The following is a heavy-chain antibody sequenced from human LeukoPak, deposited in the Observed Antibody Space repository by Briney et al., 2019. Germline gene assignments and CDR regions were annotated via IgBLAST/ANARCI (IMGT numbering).Heavy chain of an antibody. Sequence: PGGSLTLSCAASGFIFEDNGMSWVRQSPGKGLEWVSGINWNGETTGYVDSVKGLFTLSRDNGKNSVHLKKQSPTVEHPLFFFCATHSYYYGSGSYPHYVDYWGQGTLVTVSS. CDR3: ATHSYYYGSGSYPHYVDY. D-gene: IGHD3-10*01. V-gene: IGHV3-20*04. CDR2: INWNGETT. CDR1: GFIFEDNG. J-gene: IGHJ4*02.